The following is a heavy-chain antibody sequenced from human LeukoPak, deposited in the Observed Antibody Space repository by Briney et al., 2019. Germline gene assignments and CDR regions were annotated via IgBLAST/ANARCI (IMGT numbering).Heavy chain of an antibody. Sequence: PGGSLRLSCAASGLTFRNYAMSWVRQAPGKGLEWVSAISGNGGSTFYTDSVKGRFTISRDNSKKTLFLQMNSLRAEDTAVYYCAKGGIGYCSSTSCLYFDYWGQGTLVTVSS. D-gene: IGHD2-2*01. CDR3: AKGGIGYCSSTSCLYFDY. CDR2: ISGNGGST. V-gene: IGHV3-23*01. J-gene: IGHJ4*02. CDR1: GLTFRNYA.